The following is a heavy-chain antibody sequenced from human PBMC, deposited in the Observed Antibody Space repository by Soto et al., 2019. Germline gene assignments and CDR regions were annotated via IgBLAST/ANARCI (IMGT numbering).Heavy chain of an antibody. J-gene: IGHJ4*02. CDR1: GFTFGGYT. CDR2: ISSGSRYI. D-gene: IGHD6-19*01. CDR3: DSDGSPTDQWHHTEN. Sequence: EVQLVESGGGLVKPGGSLRRSCAASGFTFGGYTMNWVRQAPGKGLEWVSSISSGSRYIYYADSVKGRFTVSRDNAKVSLNLQMNSLRAEDTAVYFCDSDGSPTDQWHHTENWGQGTLVTVSS. V-gene: IGHV3-21*01.